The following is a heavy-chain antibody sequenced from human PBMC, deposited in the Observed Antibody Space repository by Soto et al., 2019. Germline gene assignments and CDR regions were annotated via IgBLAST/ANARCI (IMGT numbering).Heavy chain of an antibody. D-gene: IGHD3-3*01. J-gene: IGHJ6*02. CDR1: GGSFSGYY. Sequence: SETLSLTCAVYGGSFSGYYWSWIRQPPGKGLEWIGEINHSGSTNYNPSLKSRVTISVDTSKNQFSLKLSSVTAADTAVYYCARVAYYDFWSCYLSYPYGMDVWAQRTTVTVSS. V-gene: IGHV4-34*01. CDR3: ARVAYYDFWSCYLSYPYGMDV. CDR2: INHSGST.